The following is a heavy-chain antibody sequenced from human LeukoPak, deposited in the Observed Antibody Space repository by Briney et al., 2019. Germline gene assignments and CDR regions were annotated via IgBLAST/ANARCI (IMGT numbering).Heavy chain of an antibody. CDR1: GGSISNYY. CDR3: ARTSARGAQFDY. J-gene: IGHJ4*02. D-gene: IGHD3-10*01. CDR2: IYASGST. V-gene: IGHV4-4*07. Sequence: PSETLSLTCTVSGGSISNYYWSWIRQPAGMGLEWIGRIYASGSTNYNPSLKSRVTMSVDTSNNQFSLNLSSVTAADTAVYYCARTSARGAQFDYWDQGTLVTVSS.